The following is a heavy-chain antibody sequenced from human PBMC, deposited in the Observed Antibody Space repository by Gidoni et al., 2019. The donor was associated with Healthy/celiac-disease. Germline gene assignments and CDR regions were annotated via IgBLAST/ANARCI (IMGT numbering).Heavy chain of an antibody. CDR3: ARVDCSSTSCSKNYYYGMDV. J-gene: IGHJ6*02. Sequence: QVQLQESGPGLVKPSETLSLTCTVSGGSIRSYYWSWIRQPAGKGLEWIGRIYTSGSTNYNPSLKSRVTMSVDTSKNQFSLKLSSVTAADTAVYYCARVDCSSTSCSKNYYYGMDVWGQGTTVTVSS. V-gene: IGHV4-4*07. CDR2: IYTSGST. CDR1: GGSIRSYY. D-gene: IGHD2-2*01.